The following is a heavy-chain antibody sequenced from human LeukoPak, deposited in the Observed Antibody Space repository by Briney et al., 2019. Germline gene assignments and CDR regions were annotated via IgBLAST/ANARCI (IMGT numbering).Heavy chain of an antibody. CDR3: ARLSEGYDSSGYYLNYFDY. J-gene: IGHJ4*02. D-gene: IGHD3-22*01. Sequence: SDTLSLTCTVSGGSISSYYWSWIRQPPGKGLEWIGYIYYSGSTNYNPSLKSRVTISVDTSRNQFSLKLSSVTAADTAVYYCARLSEGYDSSGYYLNYFDYWGQGTLVTVSS. V-gene: IGHV4-59*08. CDR2: IYYSGST. CDR1: GGSISSYY.